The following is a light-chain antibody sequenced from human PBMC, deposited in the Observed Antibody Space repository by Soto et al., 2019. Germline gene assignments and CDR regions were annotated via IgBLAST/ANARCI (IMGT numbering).Light chain of an antibody. CDR3: AAWDDNLSGFYV. CDR1: ASTLGRNY. CDR2: RNS. Sequence: QRVRTRAPSGSCADLGGGRIFCSESASTLGRNYVYWYQQLPGTAPKLLIYRNSQRPSGVPDRFSGSKSGTSASLAISGLRSEDEADYYCAAWDDNLSGFYVFGDGTKVTVL. J-gene: IGLJ1*01. V-gene: IGLV1-47*01.